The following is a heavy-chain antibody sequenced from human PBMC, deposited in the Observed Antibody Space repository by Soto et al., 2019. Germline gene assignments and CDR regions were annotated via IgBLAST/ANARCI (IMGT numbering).Heavy chain of an antibody. Sequence: GASVKVSCKASGNTVPNYAIHWVRQAPGQRLEWMGWINGGNGNTYYSEHFQGRVTITRDTSASTAYMELSSLRSEDTAVYYCARSIVVVTALDYWSQGTLVTVSS. CDR2: INGGNGNT. D-gene: IGHD2-21*02. CDR1: GNTVPNYA. J-gene: IGHJ4*02. CDR3: ARSIVVVTALDY. V-gene: IGHV1-3*01.